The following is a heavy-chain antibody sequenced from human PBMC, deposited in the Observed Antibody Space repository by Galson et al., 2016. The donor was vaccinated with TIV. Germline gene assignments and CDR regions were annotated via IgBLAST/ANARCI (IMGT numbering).Heavy chain of an antibody. CDR1: GFTFSTYA. CDR3: AKAKEASCRGRICYSLDH. CDR2: ISGRDTGT. D-gene: IGHD2-21*01. V-gene: IGHV3-23*01. Sequence: SLRLSCAASGFTFSTYAMSWVRQAPGGGLEWVSAISGRDTGTYHADSVKGRFTISRDNSKNTLYLQMNSLRADDAAVYYCAKAKEASCRGRICYSLDHWGQGTLVTVSS. J-gene: IGHJ4*02.